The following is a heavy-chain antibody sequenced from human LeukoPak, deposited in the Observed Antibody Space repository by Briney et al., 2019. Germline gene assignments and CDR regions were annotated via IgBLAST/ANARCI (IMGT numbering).Heavy chain of an antibody. CDR2: ISSASGII. CDR1: GFIFNNYY. CDR3: ARTDGFDI. Sequence: QPGGSLRLSCAASGFIFNNYYMNWVRQAPGKGLEWVSYISSASGIIYYADSVKGRFTISRDNAKNALYLQMNSLRADDTAVYYCARTDGFDIGGQGTMVTVSS. V-gene: IGHV3-48*01. J-gene: IGHJ3*02.